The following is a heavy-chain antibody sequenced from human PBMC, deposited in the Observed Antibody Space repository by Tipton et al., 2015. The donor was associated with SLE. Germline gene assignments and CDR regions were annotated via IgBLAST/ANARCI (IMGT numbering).Heavy chain of an antibody. J-gene: IGHJ5*02. Sequence: TLSPTCTVSGASIRSDYWSWIRQPPGKGLEWIGNIHYIGGTNHNSSLKSRVTISVDMSKKQVSLKLTSVTAADTAVYYCARTSHYYDSSGYEWFDPWGQGTLVTVSS. V-gene: IGHV4-59*01. CDR3: ARTSHYYDSSGYEWFDP. CDR1: GASIRSDY. D-gene: IGHD3-22*01. CDR2: IHYIGGT.